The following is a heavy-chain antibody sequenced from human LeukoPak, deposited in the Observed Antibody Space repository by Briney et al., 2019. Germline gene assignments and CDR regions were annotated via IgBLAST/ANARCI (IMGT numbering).Heavy chain of an antibody. CDR1: GFTFSSYS. J-gene: IGHJ6*02. D-gene: IGHD6-19*01. CDR3: ARAVSVAGPAQSCGMDV. CDR2: ISSRSSYM. V-gene: IGHV3-21*01. Sequence: GGSLRLSCAASGFTFSSYSMNWVRQAPGKGLEWVSSISSRSSYMYYSDSVKGRFTISRDNPKNSLYLQLSSLRAEDTAVYYCARAVSVAGPAQSCGMDVWGQGTTVTVSS.